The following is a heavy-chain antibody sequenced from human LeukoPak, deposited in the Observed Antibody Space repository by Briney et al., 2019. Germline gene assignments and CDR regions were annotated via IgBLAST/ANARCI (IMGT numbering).Heavy chain of an antibody. D-gene: IGHD6-19*01. CDR1: GYTFTSYD. Sequence: ASVKVSCKASGYTFTSYDINWVRQATGQGLGWMGWMNPNSGNTGYAQKFQGRVTMTRNTSISTAYMELSSLRSDDTAVYFCAKGRVVAGTKTLGYHWFDPWGQGTLVTVSS. CDR2: MNPNSGNT. J-gene: IGHJ5*02. V-gene: IGHV1-8*01. CDR3: AKGRVVAGTKTLGYHWFDP.